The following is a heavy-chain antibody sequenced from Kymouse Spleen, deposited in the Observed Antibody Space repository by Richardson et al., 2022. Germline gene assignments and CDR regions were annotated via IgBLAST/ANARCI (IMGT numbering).Heavy chain of an antibody. J-gene: IGHJ6*02. CDR1: GFTFSSYS. V-gene: IGHV3-21*03. Sequence: EVQLVESGGGLVKPGGSLRLSCAASGFTFSSYSMNWVRQAPGKGLEWVSSISSSSSYIYYADSVKGRFTISRDNAKNSLYLQMNSLRAEDTAVYYCARERYYDILTGYYYYYYGMDVWGQGTTVTVSS. CDR3: ARERYYDILTGYYYYYYGMDV. D-gene: IGHD3-9*01. CDR2: ISSSSSYI.